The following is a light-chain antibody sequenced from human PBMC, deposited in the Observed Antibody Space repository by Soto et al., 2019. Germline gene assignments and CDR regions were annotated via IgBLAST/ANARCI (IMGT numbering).Light chain of an antibody. V-gene: IGKV1-39*01. CDR1: QSISSY. CDR2: AAS. J-gene: IGKJ2*01. Sequence: DIQMTQSPSSLSASVGDIATITCRASQSISSYLNWYQQKPGKAPKLLIYAASSLQSGVPSSFSGSGSGTDFTLTISILQPQDFATYYCPQSYSTPQYTFGQGTKLEIK. CDR3: PQSYSTPQYT.